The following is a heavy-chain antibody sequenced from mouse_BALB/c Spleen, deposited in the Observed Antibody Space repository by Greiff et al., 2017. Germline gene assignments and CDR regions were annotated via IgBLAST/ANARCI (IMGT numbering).Heavy chain of an antibody. V-gene: IGHV14-3*02. CDR2: IDPANGNT. CDR3: ASGYYYGYYYAMDY. CDR1: GFNIKDTY. J-gene: IGHJ4*01. Sequence: VQLQQSGAELVKPGASVKLSCTASGFNIKDTYMHWVKQRPEQGLEWIGRIDPANGNTKYDPKFQGKATITADTSSNTAYLQLSSLTSEDTAVYYCASGYYYGYYYAMDYWGQGTSVTVSS. D-gene: IGHD1-1*01.